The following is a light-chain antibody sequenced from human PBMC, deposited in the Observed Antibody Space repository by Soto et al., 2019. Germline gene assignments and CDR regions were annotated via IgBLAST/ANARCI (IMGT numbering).Light chain of an antibody. J-gene: IGLJ1*01. CDR1: ISDVGGYDY. Sequence: QSALTQPASVSGSPGQSITISCTGTISDVGGYDYVSWYQQHPGKAPKLMIYEVSKRPSGVSNRFSGSKSGNTASLTISGLQAEDEADYYCCSYAGSSTPYVFGTGTKVTVL. V-gene: IGLV2-23*02. CDR3: CSYAGSSTPYV. CDR2: EVS.